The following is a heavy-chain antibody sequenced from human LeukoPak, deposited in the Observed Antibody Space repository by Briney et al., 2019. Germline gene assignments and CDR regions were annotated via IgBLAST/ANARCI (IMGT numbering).Heavy chain of an antibody. CDR3: AGTGNHYYYGMDV. CDR1: GGSISSSSYY. J-gene: IGHJ6*02. V-gene: IGHV4-39*01. Sequence: PAEPLSFTCTAAGGSISSSSYYWGWIRQPPGKGLEWIGSIDYSGSTYYNPSLKSRVTISVDTSKTQFSLKLSSVTAADTAVYYCAGTGNHYYYGMDVWGQGTTVTASS. CDR2: IDYSGST.